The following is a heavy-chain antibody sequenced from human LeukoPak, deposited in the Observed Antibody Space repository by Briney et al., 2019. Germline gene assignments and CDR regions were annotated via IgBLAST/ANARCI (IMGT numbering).Heavy chain of an antibody. Sequence: PSETLSLTCTVSGGSISSSSYYWGWIRQPPGTGLEWIGYIYYSGSTNYNPSLKSRVTISVDTSKNQFSLKLSSVTAADTAVYYCARVSWGVVGGPVNYYFDYWGQGTLVTVSS. CDR2: IYYSGST. CDR3: ARVSWGVVGGPVNYYFDY. CDR1: GGSISSSSYY. J-gene: IGHJ4*02. V-gene: IGHV4-61*05. D-gene: IGHD3-10*01.